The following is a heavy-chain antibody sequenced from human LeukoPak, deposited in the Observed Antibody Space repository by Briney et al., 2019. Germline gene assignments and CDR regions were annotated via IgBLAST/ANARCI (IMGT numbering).Heavy chain of an antibody. CDR1: GFAVSGNY. D-gene: IGHD2-15*01. Sequence: PGGSLRLSCAASGFAVSGNYMSWVRRAPGKGLDWVSLIYSGGSTYYADSVKGRFTISRDNSKNTLYLQMSSLRAEDTAVYYCARDSGDCSGGSCYHDAFDIWGQGTMVTVSS. V-gene: IGHV3-53*01. CDR2: IYSGGST. J-gene: IGHJ3*02. CDR3: ARDSGDCSGGSCYHDAFDI.